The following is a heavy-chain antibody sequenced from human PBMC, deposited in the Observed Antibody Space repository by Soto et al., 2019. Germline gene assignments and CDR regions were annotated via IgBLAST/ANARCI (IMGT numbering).Heavy chain of an antibody. J-gene: IGHJ4*02. CDR3: AKDRTIAARNYDE. V-gene: IGHV3-23*01. CDR2: ISGSVGST. CDR1: GFTFSDHG. Sequence: GGSLRLSCVGSGFTFSDHGMSWVRQAPGKGLEWVSAISGSVGSTFYADSVKGRFTISRDNSKNTLYLQMNSLRDEDTAVYYCAKDRTIAARNYDEWGQGVLVTVSS. D-gene: IGHD6-6*01.